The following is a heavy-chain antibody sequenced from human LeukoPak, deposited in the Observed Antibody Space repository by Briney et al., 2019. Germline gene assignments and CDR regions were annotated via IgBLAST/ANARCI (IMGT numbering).Heavy chain of an antibody. CDR1: GFTFSSYG. D-gene: IGHD3-16*01. CDR2: IWYDGSNK. CDR3: ARDYGGVITFGGVLYYFDY. J-gene: IGHJ4*02. Sequence: PGRSLRLSCAASGFTFSSYGMHWVRQAPGKGLEGVAVIWYDGSNKYYADTVKGRFTIYRDNSKNTLYLQMNSRRDEDTAVYYCARDYGGVITFGGVLYYFDYWGQGTLVTVSS. V-gene: IGHV3-33*01.